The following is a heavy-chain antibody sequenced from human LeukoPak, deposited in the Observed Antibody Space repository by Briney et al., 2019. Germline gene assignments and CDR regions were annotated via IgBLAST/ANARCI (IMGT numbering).Heavy chain of an antibody. J-gene: IGHJ4*02. D-gene: IGHD3-3*01. CDR1: GGSFSDYY. Sequence: SETLSLTCAVYGGSFSDYYWTWTRQPPGKRLEWIGEINHSGSPNNNPSLKSRVSISFDTSKNQFSLKLTSVTAADTAVYYCGSRRTAMFGVIKGPIDYWGQGTLVTVSS. V-gene: IGHV4-34*01. CDR3: GSRRTAMFGVIKGPIDY. CDR2: INHSGSP.